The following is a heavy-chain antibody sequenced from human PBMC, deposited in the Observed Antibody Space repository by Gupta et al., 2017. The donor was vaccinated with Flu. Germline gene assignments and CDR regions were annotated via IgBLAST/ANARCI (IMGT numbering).Heavy chain of an antibody. CDR1: GFTFITYG. CDR2: IWYDGSNK. D-gene: IGHD6-13*01. CDR3: ARDAARLDY. Sequence: QVQLVESGGGVVQPGSSRRLSGSPSGFTFITYGMHWVRQAPGKGLEWVAVIWYDGSNKYYADSVKGRFTISRDNSKNTLYLQMNSLRAEDTAVYYCARDAARLDYWGQGTLVTVSS. V-gene: IGHV3-33*01. J-gene: IGHJ4*02.